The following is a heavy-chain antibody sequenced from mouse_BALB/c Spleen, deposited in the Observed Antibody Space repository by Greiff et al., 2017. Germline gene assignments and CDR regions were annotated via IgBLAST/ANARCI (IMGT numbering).Heavy chain of an antibody. CDR3: ARGSLGTTVVAGYYYAMDY. Sequence: EVQRVESGGGLVKPGGSLKLSCAASGFTFSSYAMSWVRQSPEKRLEWVAEISSGGSYTYYPDTVTGRFTIARDNAKNTLYLEMSSLRSEDTAMYYCARGSLGTTVVAGYYYAMDYWGQGTSVTVSS. CDR2: ISSGGSYT. J-gene: IGHJ4*01. V-gene: IGHV5-9-4*01. D-gene: IGHD1-1*01. CDR1: GFTFSSYA.